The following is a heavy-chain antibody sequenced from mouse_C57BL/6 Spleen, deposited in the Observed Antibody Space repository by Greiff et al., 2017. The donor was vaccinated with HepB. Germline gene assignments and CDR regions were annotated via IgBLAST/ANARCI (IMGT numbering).Heavy chain of an antibody. CDR2: INPNNGGT. D-gene: IGHD4-1*01. J-gene: IGHJ2*01. CDR3: ARRREKLGPHFDY. CDR1: GYTFTDYN. V-gene: IGHV1-18*01. Sequence: VQLQQSGPELVKPGASVKIPCKASGYTFTDYNMDWVKQSHGKSLEWIGDINPNNGGTIYNQKFKGKATLTVDKSSSTAYMELRSLTSEDTAVYYCARRREKLGPHFDYWGQGTTLTVSS.